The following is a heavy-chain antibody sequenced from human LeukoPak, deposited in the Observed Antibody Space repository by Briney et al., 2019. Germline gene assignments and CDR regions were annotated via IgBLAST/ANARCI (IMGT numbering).Heavy chain of an antibody. CDR2: IKPDGSEK. V-gene: IGHV3-7*01. D-gene: IGHD3-10*01. CDR1: GFTFSTYW. J-gene: IGHJ4*02. Sequence: GGSLRLSCKASGFTFSTYWMSWVRQAPGKGLEWVANIKPDGSEKYYVDYVKGRFTITRDNAKNLLNLQMNSLRAEDTAVYYCARVSITIVRGGPSYYFDYWGQGTLVTVSS. CDR3: ARVSITIVRGGPSYYFDY.